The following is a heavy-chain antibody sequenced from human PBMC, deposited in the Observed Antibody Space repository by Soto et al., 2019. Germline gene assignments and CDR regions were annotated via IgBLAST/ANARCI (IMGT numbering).Heavy chain of an antibody. V-gene: IGHV4-59*01. CDR2: IHYSGTT. D-gene: IGHD2-8*01. J-gene: IGHJ4*02. CDR3: ARYNSYAIDY. CDR1: GTSISSYY. Sequence: VQLQESGPGLVKPSKTLSLTCTVSGTSISSYYWSWIRQPPGKGLEWIANIHYSGTTNYNPSLASRVTLSVDTSKNQFSLKMTSVTAADRAMYFCARYNSYAIDYWGRGTLVTVSS.